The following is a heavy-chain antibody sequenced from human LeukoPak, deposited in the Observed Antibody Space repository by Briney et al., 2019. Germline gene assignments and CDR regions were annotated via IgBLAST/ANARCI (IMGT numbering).Heavy chain of an antibody. CDR1: GFTFNRHW. CDR3: ARDGLPVALDK. D-gene: IGHD2-2*01. V-gene: IGHV3-7*01. CDR2: VNPDMSEK. Sequence: GGSLRLSCAASGFTFNRHWMTWVRQAPGKGLEWIANVNPDMSEKNYVESVKGRFTISRDKVKDSLYLQMNSLRGDDTAVYYCARDGLPVALDKWGQGTLVTVSS. J-gene: IGHJ4*02.